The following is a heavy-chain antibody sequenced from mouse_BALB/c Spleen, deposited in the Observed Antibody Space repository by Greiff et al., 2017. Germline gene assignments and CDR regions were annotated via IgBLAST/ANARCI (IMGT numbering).Heavy chain of an antibody. Sequence: VQLQESGPGLVAPSQSLSITCTVSGFSLTDYGVSWIRHPPGKGLEWLGVIWGGGSTFYNSALKSRLSISKDNSKSQVFLKMNSLQTDDTAMYYCAKHDGYGSSYYAMDYWGQGTSVTVSS. V-gene: IGHV2-6-5*01. CDR1: GFSLTDYG. CDR3: AKHDGYGSSYYAMDY. CDR2: IWGGGST. J-gene: IGHJ4*01. D-gene: IGHD1-1*01.